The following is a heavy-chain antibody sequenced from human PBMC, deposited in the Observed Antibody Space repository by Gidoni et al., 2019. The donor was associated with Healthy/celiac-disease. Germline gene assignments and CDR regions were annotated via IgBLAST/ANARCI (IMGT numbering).Heavy chain of an antibody. CDR2: LVPILGIA. Sequence: QVQLVQSGAEVQKPGSSVTVACKASGGTFSSDTTSWVRQAPGQGLEWMGRLVPILGIANYAQKFQGRVTITADKSTSTAYMELSSLRSEATAVYYCARAEINYDILTGYYAYYYYGMDVWGQGTTVTVSS. D-gene: IGHD3-9*01. CDR1: GGTFSSDT. J-gene: IGHJ6*02. V-gene: IGHV1-69*02. CDR3: ARAEINYDILTGYYAYYYYGMDV.